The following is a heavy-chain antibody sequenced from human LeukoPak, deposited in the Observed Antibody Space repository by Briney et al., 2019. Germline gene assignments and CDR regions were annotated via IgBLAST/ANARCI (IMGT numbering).Heavy chain of an antibody. D-gene: IGHD3-16*01. CDR1: GFTFSSYG. CDR3: AKGHRLHDQSGMDV. CDR2: ISYDGSNR. Sequence: GGSLRLSCAASGFTFSSYGMHWVRQAPGKGLEWVAVISYDGSNRYYADSVKGRFTISRDNSKNTLYLQMNSLRAEDTAVYYCAKGHRLHDQSGMDVWGQGTTVTVSS. J-gene: IGHJ6*02. V-gene: IGHV3-30*18.